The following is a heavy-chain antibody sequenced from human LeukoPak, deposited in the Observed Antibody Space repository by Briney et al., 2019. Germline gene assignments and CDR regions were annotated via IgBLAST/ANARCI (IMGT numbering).Heavy chain of an antibody. CDR2: IYYSGST. V-gene: IGHV4-39*01. CDR1: GGSISSSSYY. J-gene: IGHJ4*02. CDR3: ARSSIAVAGPYYFDY. Sequence: SETLSLTCTVSGGSISSSSYYWGWIRQPPGKGLEWIRSIYYSGSTYYNPSLKSRVTISVDTSKNQFSLKLSSVTAADTAVYYCARSSIAVAGPYYFDYWGQGTLVTVPS. D-gene: IGHD6-19*01.